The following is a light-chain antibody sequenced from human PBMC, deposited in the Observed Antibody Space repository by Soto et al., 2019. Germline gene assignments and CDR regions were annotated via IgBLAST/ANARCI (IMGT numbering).Light chain of an antibody. Sequence: QSALTQPASVSGSPGQSITISCTGTSSDVGSYNFVSWYQQHPGKAPKLMIYEGSKRPSGVSNRFSGSKSGNTASLTISGLQAEDGADYHCCSYAGSSTLVFGGGTKVTVL. CDR1: SSDVGSYNF. CDR3: CSYAGSSTLV. V-gene: IGLV2-23*01. J-gene: IGLJ2*01. CDR2: EGS.